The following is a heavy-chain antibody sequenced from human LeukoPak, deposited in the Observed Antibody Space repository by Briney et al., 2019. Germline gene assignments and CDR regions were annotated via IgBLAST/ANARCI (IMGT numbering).Heavy chain of an antibody. J-gene: IGHJ5*02. CDR2: TNHSGST. CDR3: ARDYYGSGGGEFDP. CDR1: GGSFSGYY. D-gene: IGHD3-10*01. V-gene: IGHV4-34*01. Sequence: SETLSLTCAVYGGSFSGYYWSWIRQPPGKGLEWIGETNHSGSTNFNPSLKSRVTISVDTSKNQFSLKLSSVTAADTAVYYCARDYYGSGGGEFDPWGQGTLVTVSS.